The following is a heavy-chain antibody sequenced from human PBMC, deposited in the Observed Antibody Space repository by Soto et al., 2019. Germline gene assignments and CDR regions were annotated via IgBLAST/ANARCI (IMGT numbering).Heavy chain of an antibody. CDR1: GLSISSYNW. Sequence: QVQLQESGPGLVRPSGTVSLTCAVSGLSISSYNWWRWVRPPPGKGLEWSGEIPHSGSTNYHPSLKSRVTMSVVPSKDLFSLTLNSVTAADTAFYYCARDQGGHPGDGGQGTLVSVSS. CDR2: IPHSGST. D-gene: IGHD6-25*01. V-gene: IGHV4-4*02. CDR3: ARDQGGHPGD. J-gene: IGHJ4*02.